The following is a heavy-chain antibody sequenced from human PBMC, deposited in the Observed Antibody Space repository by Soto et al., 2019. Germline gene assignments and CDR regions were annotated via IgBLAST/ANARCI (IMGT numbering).Heavy chain of an antibody. V-gene: IGHV1-18*01. Sequence: MVSCKASSYPFTSHGIICVRHQPGQGLEGLGWISAYNGNTNYAQKPQARVTVTTATSTSTAYMEWRSLRSDDTAVYYCARDQETRVPAAIKVYSYNYGMDVWGQGTTVTVSS. D-gene: IGHD2-2*01. CDR2: ISAYNGNT. CDR1: SYPFTSHG. J-gene: IGHJ6*02. CDR3: ARDQETRVPAAIKVYSYNYGMDV.